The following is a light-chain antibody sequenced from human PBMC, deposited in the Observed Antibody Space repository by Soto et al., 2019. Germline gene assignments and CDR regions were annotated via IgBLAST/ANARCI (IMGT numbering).Light chain of an antibody. CDR3: CSFAGSFV. CDR1: ITDVGGYNF. CDR2: DVN. Sequence: QSVLTQPRSVSGSPGQSVTIFCTGTITDVGGYNFVSWYQQHPGKAPKLMIYDVNKRPSGVPDRFSGSKSGNTASLNISGLQAEDEADYYCCSFAGSFVFGTGTKVTVL. J-gene: IGLJ1*01. V-gene: IGLV2-11*01.